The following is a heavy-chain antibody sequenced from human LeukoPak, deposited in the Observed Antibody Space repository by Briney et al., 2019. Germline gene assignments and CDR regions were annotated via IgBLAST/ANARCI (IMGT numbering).Heavy chain of an antibody. V-gene: IGHV3-23*01. CDR3: AKSPYYSDISGHYYLDY. D-gene: IGHD3-22*01. CDR1: GVTFSKYA. CDR2: ISGTGGSSP. J-gene: IGHJ4*02. Sequence: GGSLRLTCTASGVTFSKYAMHWVRQAPGKGLEWVSIISGTGGSSPDYADSVKGRFTISRDNSKNTLYLQMNSLRAEDTAVYYCAKSPYYSDISGHYYLDYWGQGALVTASS.